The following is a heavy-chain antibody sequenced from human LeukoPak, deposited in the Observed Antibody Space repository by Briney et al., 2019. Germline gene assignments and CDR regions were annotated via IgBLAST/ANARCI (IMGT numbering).Heavy chain of an antibody. V-gene: IGHV3-66*01. CDR1: GFTVSSNY. CDR2: IYSGGST. Sequence: GGSMRLSCAASGFTVSSNYMSWVRQAPGKGLEWVSVIYSGGSTYYADSVKGRFTISRDNSKNTLYLQMNSLRAEDTAVYYCARGYLTTVTPFDYWGQGTLVTVSS. D-gene: IGHD4-17*01. CDR3: ARGYLTTVTPFDY. J-gene: IGHJ4*02.